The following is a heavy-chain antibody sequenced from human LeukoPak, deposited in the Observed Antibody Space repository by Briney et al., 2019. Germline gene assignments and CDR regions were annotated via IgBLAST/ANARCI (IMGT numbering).Heavy chain of an antibody. CDR1: GFTFSSYS. D-gene: IGHD3-22*01. V-gene: IGHV3-21*01. CDR3: ARERHYYDREDGAFDI. J-gene: IGHJ3*02. Sequence: GGSLRLSCAASGFTFSSYSMNWVRQAPGKGLEWVSSISSSSSYIYYADSVKGRFTISRDNAKNSLYLQMNSLRAEDTAVYYCARERHYYDREDGAFDIWGQGTMVTVSS. CDR2: ISSSSSYI.